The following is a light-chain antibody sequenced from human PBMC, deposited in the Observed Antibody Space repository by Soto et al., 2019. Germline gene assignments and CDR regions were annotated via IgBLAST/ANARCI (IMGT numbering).Light chain of an antibody. CDR1: NSDIGTYEY. CDR2: EVS. V-gene: IGLV2-14*01. CDR3: SSYTSGSILVI. Sequence: QSALTQPASVSGSPGQSVTISCTGTNSDIGTYEYVSWYQQRPGRAPKLIIYEVSNRPSGISSRFSASKSGNTASLTISGLQTEDEADYYCSSYTSGSILVIFGGGTKVTVL. J-gene: IGLJ2*01.